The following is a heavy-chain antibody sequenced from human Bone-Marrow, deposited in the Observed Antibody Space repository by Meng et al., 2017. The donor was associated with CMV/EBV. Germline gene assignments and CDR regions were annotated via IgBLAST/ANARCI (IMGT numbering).Heavy chain of an antibody. CDR1: GFTFSSYA. J-gene: IGHJ4*02. V-gene: IGHV3-23*01. CDR3: AKVRYQLLYGGRYFDY. Sequence: GESLKISCAASGFTFSSYAMSWVRQAPGKGLEWVSAISGSGGSTYYADSVKGRFTISRDNSKNTLYLQMNRLRAEDTAVYYCAKVRYQLLYGGRYFDYWGQGTLVTVSS. D-gene: IGHD2-2*02. CDR2: ISGSGGST.